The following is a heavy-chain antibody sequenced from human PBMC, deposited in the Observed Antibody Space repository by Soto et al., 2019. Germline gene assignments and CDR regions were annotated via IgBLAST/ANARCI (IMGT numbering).Heavy chain of an antibody. CDR3: ARDQSGSYYRWFDP. V-gene: IGHV4-59*01. D-gene: IGHD1-26*01. CDR1: GVTISSYY. Sequence: TSETLSLTCPVSGVTISSYYWSWIRQPPGKGLEWIGYIYYSGSTNYNPSLKSRVTISVDTSKNQFSLKLSSVTAADTAVYYCARDQSGSYYRWFDPWGQGTLVTVSS. J-gene: IGHJ5*02. CDR2: IYYSGST.